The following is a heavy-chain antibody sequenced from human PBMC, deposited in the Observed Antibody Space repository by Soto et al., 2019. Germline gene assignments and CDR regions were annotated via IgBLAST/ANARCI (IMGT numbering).Heavy chain of an antibody. Sequence: EVQLVESGGGLVQPGGSLRLSCAASGFTFSSSWMHWVRQAPGKGLEWVSAISGSGGSTYYADSVKGRFTISRDNSKNTLYLQMNSLRAEDTAVYYCAKPEYYGSGSYYFDYWGQGTLVTVSS. D-gene: IGHD3-10*01. V-gene: IGHV3-23*04. CDR3: AKPEYYGSGSYYFDY. CDR2: ISGSGGST. CDR1: GFTFSSSW. J-gene: IGHJ4*02.